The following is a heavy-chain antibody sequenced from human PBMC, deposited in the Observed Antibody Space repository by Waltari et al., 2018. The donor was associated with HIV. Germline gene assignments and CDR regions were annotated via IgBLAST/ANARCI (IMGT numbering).Heavy chain of an antibody. J-gene: IGHJ4*02. Sequence: EVQLVESGGGLVKPGGSLRLSCAASGLIFSDYSLNWVRQAAGKVLEGVSSIGSSDNYVYYADSVKCRITISRDNAKNSLYLQMNSLRAEDTAVYYCARIMANGYFDYWGQGTLVTVSS. CDR2: IGSSDNYV. CDR1: GLIFSDYS. CDR3: ARIMANGYFDY. V-gene: IGHV3-21*02. D-gene: IGHD2-8*01.